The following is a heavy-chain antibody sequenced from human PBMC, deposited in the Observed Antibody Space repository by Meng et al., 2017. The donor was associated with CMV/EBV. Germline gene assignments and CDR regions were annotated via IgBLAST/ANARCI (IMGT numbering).Heavy chain of an antibody. V-gene: IGHV3-23*03. CDR2: IYSGGSST. CDR3: ARVCYYDSSGYYYEGAYYFDY. D-gene: IGHD3-22*01. J-gene: IGHJ4*02. Sequence: GESLKISCAASGFTFSSYAMSWVRQAPGKGLEWVSVIYSGGSSTYYADSVKGRFTISRDNSKNTLYLQMNSLRAEDTAVYYCARVCYYDSSGYYYEGAYYFDYWGQGTLVTVSS. CDR1: GFTFSSYA.